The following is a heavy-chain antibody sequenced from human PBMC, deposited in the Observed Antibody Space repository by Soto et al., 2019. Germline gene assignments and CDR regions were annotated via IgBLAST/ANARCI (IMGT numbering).Heavy chain of an antibody. V-gene: IGHV3-74*01. Sequence: QSGGSLRLSCAASGFTFSSYWMHWVRQAPGKGLVWVSRINSDGSSTSYADSVKGRFTISRDNAKNTLYLQMNSLRAEDTAVYYCVGSSGYYAPDAFDIWGQGTMVTVSS. D-gene: IGHD3-22*01. CDR2: INSDGSST. CDR1: GFTFSSYW. J-gene: IGHJ3*02. CDR3: VGSSGYYAPDAFDI.